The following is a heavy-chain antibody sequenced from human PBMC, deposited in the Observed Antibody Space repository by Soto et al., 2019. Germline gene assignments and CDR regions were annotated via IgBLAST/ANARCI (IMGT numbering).Heavy chain of an antibody. D-gene: IGHD5-18*01. V-gene: IGHV1-18*01. J-gene: IGHJ4*02. Sequence: GASVKVSCKASGYTFSSYGLSWVRQAPGQGLEWMGWISASNGHTRYAQKLQGRVTMTTDTSTSTVYMELSSLRSEDTAVYYCARAVDTAMVTLDYWGQGTLVTVSS. CDR1: GYTFSSYG. CDR2: ISASNGHT. CDR3: ARAVDTAMVTLDY.